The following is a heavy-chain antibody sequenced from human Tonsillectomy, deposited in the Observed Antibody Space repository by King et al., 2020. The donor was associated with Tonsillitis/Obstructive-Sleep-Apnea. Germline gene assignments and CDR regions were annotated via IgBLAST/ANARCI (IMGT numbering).Heavy chain of an antibody. CDR3: ARQGGGFGAFDI. V-gene: IGHV4-34*01. D-gene: IGHD3-3*01. Sequence: VQLQQWGAGLLKPSETLSLTCAVYGGSFRGFYWSWIRQPPGKGLEWIGEINHSGSTNYNPSLKSRVIISVDTSENQFSLKLTSVTAADTAVYYCARQGGGFGAFDIWGQGTMVTVSS. CDR2: INHSGST. CDR1: GGSFRGFY. J-gene: IGHJ3*02.